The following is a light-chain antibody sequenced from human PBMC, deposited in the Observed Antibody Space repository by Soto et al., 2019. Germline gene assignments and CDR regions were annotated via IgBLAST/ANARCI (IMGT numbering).Light chain of an antibody. CDR3: QQYNNWPPIT. Sequence: EVLMTQSPATLSVSPGDRATLSCRASQSINSNLAWYQQQPGQAPRLLIYAASTRATAVPDRFSGSGSGTDFTLTISSLQSEDFAVYYCQQYNNWPPITFGQGTRLEIK. V-gene: IGKV3-15*01. CDR1: QSINSN. CDR2: AAS. J-gene: IGKJ5*01.